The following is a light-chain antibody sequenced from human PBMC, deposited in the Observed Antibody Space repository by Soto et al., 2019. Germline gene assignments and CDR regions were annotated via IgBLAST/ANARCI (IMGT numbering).Light chain of an antibody. V-gene: IGLV2-11*01. J-gene: IGLJ1*01. CDR3: CSFAGSYTSGV. CDR2: DVS. CDR1: SNY. Sequence: QSVLTQPRSVSGSPGQSVTISCTGTSNYVSWYQQDPGKAPKLIIYDVSKRPSGVPDRFSGSKSGNTASLTISGLQAEDEADYFCCSFAGSYTSGVFGNGTKVTVL.